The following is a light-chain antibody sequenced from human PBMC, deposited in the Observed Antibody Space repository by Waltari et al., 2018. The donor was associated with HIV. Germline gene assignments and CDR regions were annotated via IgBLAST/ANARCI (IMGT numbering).Light chain of an antibody. CDR3: QQYNDWPLFT. Sequence: EIVMTQSPATLSVSPGDRATLSCRASQSISNNLAWYQQKPGQPPRPLIYGASTRATGVPARFSGSGSVTDFTLTINRLQSEDFAVYCCQQYNDWPLFTFGPGTKVEIK. V-gene: IGKV3-15*01. J-gene: IGKJ3*01. CDR1: QSISNN. CDR2: GAS.